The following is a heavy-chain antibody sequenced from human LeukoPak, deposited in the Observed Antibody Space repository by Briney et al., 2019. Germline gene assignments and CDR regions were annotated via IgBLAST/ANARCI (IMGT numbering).Heavy chain of an antibody. V-gene: IGHV3-21*04. J-gene: IGHJ4*02. Sequence: GGSLRLSCTASGFTFSGYSMNWIRQAPGKGLEWVSSFGTRSTSIYHAGSVKGRFAISRDNAKNSLYLQMNSLRAEDTASYYCAKDRYGSPHSFDYWGQGTLVTVSS. CDR1: GFTFSGYS. D-gene: IGHD3-10*01. CDR2: FGTRSTSI. CDR3: AKDRYGSPHSFDY.